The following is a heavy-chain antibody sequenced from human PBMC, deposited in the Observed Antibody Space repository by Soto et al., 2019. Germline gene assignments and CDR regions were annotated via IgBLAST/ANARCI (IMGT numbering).Heavy chain of an antibody. J-gene: IGHJ4*02. CDR2: ISGSGGST. D-gene: IGHD1-26*01. V-gene: IGHV3-23*01. Sequence: GGSLRLSCAGSGFTFSNHAMSWVRQAPGKGLAWVSAISGSGGSTYYADSVKGRFTISRDNSKNTLYLQINSLRAEDTALYYCAKVPVGATGRFDYWGQGTLVTVSS. CDR1: GFTFSNHA. CDR3: AKVPVGATGRFDY.